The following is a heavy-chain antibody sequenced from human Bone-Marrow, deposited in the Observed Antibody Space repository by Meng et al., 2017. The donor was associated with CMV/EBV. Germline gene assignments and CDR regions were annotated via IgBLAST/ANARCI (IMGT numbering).Heavy chain of an antibody. J-gene: IGHJ4*02. CDR2: INHSGST. CDR1: GGSLSDYY. D-gene: IGHD3-3*01. V-gene: IGHV4-34*01. CDR3: ARARSYYDFWSGFGPAD. Sequence: SEPLSLTCAVYGGSLSDYYYSWIRQPPGKGLEWIGEINHSGSTDYNPSLKSRATISVDTSTNQFSLKLTSVTAADTAVYYCARARSYYDFWSGFGPADWGQGTRVTVSS.